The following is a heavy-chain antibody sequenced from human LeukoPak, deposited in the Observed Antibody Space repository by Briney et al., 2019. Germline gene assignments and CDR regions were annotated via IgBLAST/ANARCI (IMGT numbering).Heavy chain of an antibody. D-gene: IGHD3-10*01. CDR1: GYTFTSYA. J-gene: IGHJ5*01. CDR2: INAGNGNT. V-gene: IGHV1-3*01. Sequence: ASVKVSCKASGYTFTSYAMHWVRQAPGQRLEWMGWINAGNGNTKYSQKFQGRVTITMDTSRGTAYMELSSLRSEDTAVYYCARVLKGNYYSGLGTYRWFDSWGQGTLVTVSS. CDR3: ARVLKGNYYSGLGTYRWFDS.